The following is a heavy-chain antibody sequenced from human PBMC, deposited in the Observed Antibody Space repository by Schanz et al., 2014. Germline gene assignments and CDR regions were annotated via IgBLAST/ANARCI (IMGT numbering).Heavy chain of an antibody. V-gene: IGHV3-64*04. D-gene: IGHD1-1*01. Sequence: QVQLVESGGGLVQPGGSLRLSCSASGFTFSIYAMHWVRQAPGKGLEYVSAISHDGYSTYYAESVKGRFTISRDNSKNTLYLQMNSLRAEDTAVYFCAKIERNEDWGQGTLVTVSS. CDR1: GFTFSIYA. J-gene: IGHJ4*02. CDR2: ISHDGYST. CDR3: AKIERNED.